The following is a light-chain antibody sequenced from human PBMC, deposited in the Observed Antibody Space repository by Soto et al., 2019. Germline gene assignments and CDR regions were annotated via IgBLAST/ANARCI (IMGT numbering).Light chain of an antibody. CDR1: QSVSSF. CDR2: DAS. Sequence: ILLTQSPATLSLSPGERATLSCRASQSVSSFLAWYQQKPGQAPRLLIYDASNRATGIPARFSGSGSGTDFTLTITSLEPEDFAVYYCQHRSNWPLTFGGGTKVDIK. V-gene: IGKV3-11*01. CDR3: QHRSNWPLT. J-gene: IGKJ4*01.